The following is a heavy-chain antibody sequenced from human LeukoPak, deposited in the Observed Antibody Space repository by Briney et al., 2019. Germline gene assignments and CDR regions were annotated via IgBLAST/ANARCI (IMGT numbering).Heavy chain of an antibody. Sequence: PGGSLRLSCAASGFKFSSNWMSWVRQAPGKGLEWVANIKQDGSEKYYVDSVKGRFTISRDNAKNSLYLQMNSLRAEDTAVYYCAREGPSMTPYYWGQGTLVTVSS. CDR3: AREGPSMTPYY. D-gene: IGHD2-15*01. J-gene: IGHJ4*02. V-gene: IGHV3-7*01. CDR1: GFKFSSNW. CDR2: IKQDGSEK.